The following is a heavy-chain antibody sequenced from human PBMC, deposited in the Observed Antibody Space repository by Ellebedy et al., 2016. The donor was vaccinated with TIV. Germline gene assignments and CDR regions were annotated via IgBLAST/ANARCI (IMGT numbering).Heavy chain of an antibody. V-gene: IGHV3-30*07. J-gene: IGHJ4*02. CDR3: ARSLGYYGPRYHLDY. CDR2: VSYDGGDK. Sequence: GESLKISCAASGFTFRKYAMHWVRQAPGKGLEWVSIVSYDGGDKNYADSVKGRFTISRDNAKTTVYLQMNSLRVEDTAVYYCARSLGYYGPRYHLDYWGQGTLVIVSS. D-gene: IGHD3-10*01. CDR1: GFTFRKYA.